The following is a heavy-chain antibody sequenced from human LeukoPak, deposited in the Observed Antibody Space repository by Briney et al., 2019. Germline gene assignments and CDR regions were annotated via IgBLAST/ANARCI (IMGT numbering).Heavy chain of an antibody. V-gene: IGHV1-69*04. CDR2: IIPILGIV. J-gene: IGHJ5*02. CDR1: GYTLTELS. Sequence: AASVKVSCKVSGYTLTELSMHWVRQAPGQGLEWMGRIIPILGIVNHAQKFQGRVTITADKYTSTAYMELSSLRSEDTAVYFCARVGAPRQLVKDNWFDPWGQGTLVTVSS. D-gene: IGHD6-13*01. CDR3: ARVGAPRQLVKDNWFDP.